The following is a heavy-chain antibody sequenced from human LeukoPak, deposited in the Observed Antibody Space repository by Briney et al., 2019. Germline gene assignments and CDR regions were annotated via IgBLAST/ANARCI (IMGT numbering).Heavy chain of an antibody. D-gene: IGHD4/OR15-4a*01. J-gene: IGHJ4*02. CDR1: GYTLSSYG. CDR3: ARDTGGSPYGDFHY. Sequence: GGSVKVSCKAFGYTLSSYGVSWVRQAPGQGLEWMGWISAYNDNTNYAQKFHGRVTLTTDTSTSTAYMEVGSQRSDDTAVYYCARDTGGSPYGDFHYWGQGTLVTVSS. V-gene: IGHV1-18*01. CDR2: ISAYNDNT.